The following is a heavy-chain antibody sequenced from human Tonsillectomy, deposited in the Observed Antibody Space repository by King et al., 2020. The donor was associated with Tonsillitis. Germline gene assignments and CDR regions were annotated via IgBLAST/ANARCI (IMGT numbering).Heavy chain of an antibody. CDR2: INPNSGDI. V-gene: IGHV1-2*04. CDR3: ARGTGVEQWLVRFYYYFYMDV. CDR1: GYTFTDYY. D-gene: IGHD6-19*01. J-gene: IGHJ6*03. Sequence: VQLVESGAEVKKPGASVKVSCKASGYTFTDYYIHWVRQAPGQGLEWRGWINPNSGDINYAQKFQDWVTMTRDTSINTAYMELSRLKSDDTAVYYCARGTGVEQWLVRFYYYFYMDVWGKGTTVTVSS.